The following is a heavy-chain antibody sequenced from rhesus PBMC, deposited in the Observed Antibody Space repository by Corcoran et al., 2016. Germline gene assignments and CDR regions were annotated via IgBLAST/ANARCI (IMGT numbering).Heavy chain of an antibody. CDR1: GASISDDYH. J-gene: IGHJ4*01. CDR3: ARATHDPYNFWCVYYFDW. Sequence: QVQLQEAGPGPAKPSETLSLTRGVSGASISDDYHWSWLRPPPGEGLGWGGHIYGGGGATNNNPSFKSRVTISTNTSKNKFSLQLSSVTTADTAVYYCARATHDPYNFWCVYYFDWCGQGVLVTVSS. CDR2: IYGGGGAT. V-gene: IGHV4-106*01. D-gene: IGHD3-3*01.